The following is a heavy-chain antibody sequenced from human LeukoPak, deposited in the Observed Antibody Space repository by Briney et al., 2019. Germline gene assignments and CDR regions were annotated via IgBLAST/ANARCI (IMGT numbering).Heavy chain of an antibody. V-gene: IGHV1-3*01. J-gene: IGHJ6*04. D-gene: IGHD3-9*01. CDR1: GYTFTTYA. CDR2: INGGNGNT. CDR3: ARESYDILTGYSDYYGIDV. Sequence: GASVKVSCKASGYTFTTYAMHWVRQAPGQRLEWMGWINGGNGNTKYSQKFQGRVTITRETSASTAYMELRSLRSEDTAVYYCARESYDILTGYSDYYGIDVWGKGTTVTVYS.